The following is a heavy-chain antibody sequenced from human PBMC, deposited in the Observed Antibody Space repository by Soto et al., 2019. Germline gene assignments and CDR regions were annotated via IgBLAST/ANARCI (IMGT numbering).Heavy chain of an antibody. CDR1: GGTFSSYT. Sequence: ASVKVSCKASGGTFSSYTISWVRRAPGQGLEWMGGIIPIFGTANYAQKFQGRVTITADESTSTAYMELSSLRSEDTAVYYCARGNHRWLQLWYFDLWGRGTLVTVSS. J-gene: IGHJ2*01. V-gene: IGHV1-69*13. D-gene: IGHD5-12*01. CDR3: ARGNHRWLQLWYFDL. CDR2: IIPIFGTA.